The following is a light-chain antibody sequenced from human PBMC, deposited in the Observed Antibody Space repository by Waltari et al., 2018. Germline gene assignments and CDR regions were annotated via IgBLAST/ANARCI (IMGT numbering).Light chain of an antibody. CDR1: QSLIHSNGLTY. J-gene: IGKJ4*01. V-gene: IGKV2-28*01. CDR3: MQALQTPTS. Sequence: DIVMTQSPLSLPVTPGEPASISCTSSQSLIHSNGLTYLDWYLQKPGQSPQLLIYLGSNRAHGVPDRFSGSGSGTDFTLKISRVEAEDVGVYYCMQALQTPTSFGGGTKVEMK. CDR2: LGS.